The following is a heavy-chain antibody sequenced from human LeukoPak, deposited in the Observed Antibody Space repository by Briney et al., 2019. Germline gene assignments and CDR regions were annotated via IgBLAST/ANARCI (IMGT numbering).Heavy chain of an antibody. V-gene: IGHV3-73*01. D-gene: IGHD2-15*01. CDR2: IRSKANSYAT. CDR1: GFTFSGSP. J-gene: IGHJ5*02. CDR3: TTGYRDDP. Sequence: GGSLRLSCAASGFTFSGSPMHWVRQASGKGLEWLGRIRSKANSYATVYAASVKGRFTIFRDDSKTTAYLQMNSLKIEDTAVYYCTTGYRDDPWGQGTLVTVSS.